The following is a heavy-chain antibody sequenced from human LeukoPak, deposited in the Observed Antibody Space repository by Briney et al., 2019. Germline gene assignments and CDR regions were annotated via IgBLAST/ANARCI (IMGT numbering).Heavy chain of an antibody. J-gene: IGHJ4*02. D-gene: IGHD2-21*02. V-gene: IGHV1-69*05. CDR2: IIPIFGTA. Sequence: SVKVSCKASAGTFSSYAISWVRQAPGQGLEWMGGIIPIFGTANYAQKFQGRVTITTDESTSTAYMELSSLRSEDTAVYYCARGRAYCGGDCYLDWGQGTLVTVSS. CDR3: ARGRAYCGGDCYLD. CDR1: AGTFSSYA.